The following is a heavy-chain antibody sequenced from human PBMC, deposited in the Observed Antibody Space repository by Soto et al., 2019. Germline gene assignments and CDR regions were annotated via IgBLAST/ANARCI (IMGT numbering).Heavy chain of an antibody. Sequence: LRLSCAAFGFNFNTYAMHWVRQSPGKGLEWVAFISSGSDYLYYADSVKGRFTISRDNAKSSLYLQMNSLTDDDTALYYCASEFCTGGSCYARLFDYWGQGSLVTVSS. CDR3: ASEFCTGGSCYARLFDY. CDR2: ISSGSDYL. D-gene: IGHD2-15*01. J-gene: IGHJ4*02. V-gene: IGHV3-21*04. CDR1: GFNFNTYA.